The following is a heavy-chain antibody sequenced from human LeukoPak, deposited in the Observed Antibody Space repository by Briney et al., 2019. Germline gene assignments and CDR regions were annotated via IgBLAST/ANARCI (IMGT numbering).Heavy chain of an antibody. J-gene: IGHJ4*02. CDR1: GFAFSNYQ. V-gene: IGHV3-48*03. CDR3: ARDLKWGSLFDY. CDR2: ISSSGSTT. Sequence: PGGSLRLSCAASGFAFSNYQMNWVRQAPGRGLEWVSYISSSGSTTHYADSVKGRFSISRDNAKNSLFPQMNSLRAEDTALYYCARDLKWGSLFDYWGQGTLVTVSS. D-gene: IGHD7-27*01.